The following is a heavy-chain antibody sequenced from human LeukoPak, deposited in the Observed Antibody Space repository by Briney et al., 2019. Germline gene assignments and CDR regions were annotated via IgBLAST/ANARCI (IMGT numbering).Heavy chain of an antibody. CDR3: AREGDTVTNWYDP. D-gene: IGHD4-17*01. CDR1: GFTFSSYA. CDR2: ISYDGSNK. Sequence: GGSLRLSCAASGFTFSSYAMHWVRQAPGKGLEWVAVISYDGSNKYYADSVKGRFTISRDNSKNTLYLQMNSLRAEDTAVYYCAREGDTVTNWYDPWGQGTLVIVSS. V-gene: IGHV3-30-3*01. J-gene: IGHJ5*02.